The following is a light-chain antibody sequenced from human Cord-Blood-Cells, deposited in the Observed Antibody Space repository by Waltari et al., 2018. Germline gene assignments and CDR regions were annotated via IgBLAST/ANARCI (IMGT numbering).Light chain of an antibody. CDR2: DAS. V-gene: IGKV3-11*01. Sequence: EIVLTQSPATLSLSPGERATPSCRASQSVSSYLAWYQQKPGQAPRLLIYDASNRATGIPARFSGSGSGTDFTLTISSLEPEDVAVYYCQQRSNWPLFTFGPGTKVDIK. CDR3: QQRSNWPLFT. CDR1: QSVSSY. J-gene: IGKJ3*01.